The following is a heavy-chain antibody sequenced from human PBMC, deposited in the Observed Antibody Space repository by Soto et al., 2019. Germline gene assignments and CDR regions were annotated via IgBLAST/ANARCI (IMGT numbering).Heavy chain of an antibody. D-gene: IGHD3-10*01. Sequence: GGSLRLSCAASGFIFSNYWMSWVRQAPGKGLEWVANIKQDGGEKYYLDSVKGRFTISRDNAKNSLYLQMNSLRAEDTAVYYCARETSAAWPYYLDYWGQGTLVTVSS. J-gene: IGHJ4*02. CDR2: IKQDGGEK. CDR1: GFIFSNYW. CDR3: ARETSAAWPYYLDY. V-gene: IGHV3-7*01.